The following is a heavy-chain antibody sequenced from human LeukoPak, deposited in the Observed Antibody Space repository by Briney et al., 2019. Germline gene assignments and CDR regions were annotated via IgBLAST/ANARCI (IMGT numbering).Heavy chain of an antibody. CDR2: IYYSGST. CDR1: GGSISSSSYY. Sequence: SETLSLTCTVSGGSISSSSYYWGWIRQPPGKGLEWIGSIYYSGSTYYNPSLKSRVTISVDRSKNQFSLKLSSVTAADTAVYYCASTQIFGVDAGQNWFDPWGQGTLVTVSS. J-gene: IGHJ5*02. V-gene: IGHV4-39*07. D-gene: IGHD3-3*01. CDR3: ASTQIFGVDAGQNWFDP.